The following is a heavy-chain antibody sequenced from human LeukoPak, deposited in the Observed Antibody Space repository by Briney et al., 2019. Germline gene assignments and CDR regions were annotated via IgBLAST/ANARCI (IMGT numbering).Heavy chain of an antibody. Sequence: KPSETLSLTCTVSGGSISNSSYYWGWIRQPPGKGLEWIGSIYYGGSTYYNPSLKSRVTISLDRTKNQLSLKLNSVTAADTAVYYCARSSYYDILTGYWGDWGQGTLVTVSS. J-gene: IGHJ4*02. CDR2: IYYGGST. CDR3: ARSSYYDILTGYWGD. V-gene: IGHV4-39*07. CDR1: GGSISNSSYY. D-gene: IGHD3-9*01.